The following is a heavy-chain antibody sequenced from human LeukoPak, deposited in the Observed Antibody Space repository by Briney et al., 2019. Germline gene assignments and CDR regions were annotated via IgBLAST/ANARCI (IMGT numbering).Heavy chain of an antibody. CDR1: GFTFSDHY. V-gene: IGHV3-72*01. J-gene: IGHJ6*02. D-gene: IGHD1-1*01. CDR2: SRNKANSYST. CDR3: VIAISGTGGYGMDV. Sequence: GGSLRLSCAASGFTFSDHYMDWVRQAPGKGLEWVGRSRNKANSYSTEYAASVKGRFTISRDDSKNSVYLQMNSLKTEDTAVYYCVIAISGTGGYGMDVWGQGTTVTVSS.